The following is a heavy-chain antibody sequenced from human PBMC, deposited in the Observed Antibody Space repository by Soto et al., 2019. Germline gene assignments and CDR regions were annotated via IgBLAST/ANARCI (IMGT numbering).Heavy chain of an antibody. V-gene: IGHV3-23*01. J-gene: IGHJ4*02. D-gene: IGHD4-17*01. Sequence: EVQLLESGGGLVQPGGSLRLSCAASGFTFSSYAMSWVRQAPGKGLEWVSAISGSGGSTYYADSVKGRFTISRDNAKNTLYLQMNSLRAEDTAVYYCAKSPNKLNYGEDFDYWGQGTLVTVSS. CDR3: AKSPNKLNYGEDFDY. CDR2: ISGSGGST. CDR1: GFTFSSYA.